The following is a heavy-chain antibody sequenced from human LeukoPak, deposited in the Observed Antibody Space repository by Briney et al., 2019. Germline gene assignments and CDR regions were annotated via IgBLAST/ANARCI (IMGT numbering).Heavy chain of an antibody. V-gene: IGHV3-23*01. Sequence: GGSLRLSCAVSGFTFSTYWMAWVRQAPGKGLEWVSAISGSGGSTYYADSVKGRFTISRDNSKNTLYLQMNSLRAEDTAVYYCAKPGPVATSRYYYYYGMDVWGQGTTVTVSS. CDR1: GFTFSTYW. D-gene: IGHD5-12*01. CDR3: AKPGPVATSRYYYYYGMDV. J-gene: IGHJ6*02. CDR2: ISGSGGST.